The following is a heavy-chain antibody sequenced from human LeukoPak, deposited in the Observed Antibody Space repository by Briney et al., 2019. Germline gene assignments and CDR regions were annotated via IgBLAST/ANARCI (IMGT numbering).Heavy chain of an antibody. V-gene: IGHV4-61*01. D-gene: IGHD3-10*01. Sequence: PSETLSLTCAVSGYAITSGYYWSWIRQPPGKGLEWIGYIYYSGSTNYNPSLKSRVTISVDTSKNQFSLKLSSVTAADTAVYYCAREITMVRGSMGAWFDPWGQGTLVTVSS. CDR3: AREITMVRGSMGAWFDP. CDR1: GYAITSGYY. CDR2: IYYSGST. J-gene: IGHJ5*02.